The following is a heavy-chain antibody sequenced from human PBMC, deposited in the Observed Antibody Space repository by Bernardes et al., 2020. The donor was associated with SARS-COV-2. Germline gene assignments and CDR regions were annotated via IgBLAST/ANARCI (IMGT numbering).Heavy chain of an antibody. CDR2: ISHDGSQI. D-gene: IGHD4-4*01. J-gene: IGHJ5*02. V-gene: IGHV3-30*03. Sequence: GGSLRLSCTAPGFNLSNHGMHWVRQAPGKGPEWVALISHDGSQIQYGDSVKGRFIVSRDKSKNTLLLEMNNLRHEDTAVYFCVIEATTITIRRWFDTWGPGTLVTVSS. CDR3: VIEATTITIRRWFDT. CDR1: GFNLSNHG.